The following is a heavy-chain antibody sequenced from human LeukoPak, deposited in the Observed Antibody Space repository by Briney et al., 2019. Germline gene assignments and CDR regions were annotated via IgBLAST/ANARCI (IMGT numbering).Heavy chain of an antibody. CDR2: IYTTGRT. V-gene: IGHV4-61*02. J-gene: IGHJ5*02. CDR1: GGSISSGSLY. D-gene: IGHD2-2*01. Sequence: SETLTLTCTVSGGSISSGSLYWSWIRQPAGKGLEWIGRIYTTGRTNYNPSLKSRVTISVDTSKNQFSLKLSSVTAADTAVYYCARGAVVVPNWFDPWGQGTLVTVSS. CDR3: ARGAVVVPNWFDP.